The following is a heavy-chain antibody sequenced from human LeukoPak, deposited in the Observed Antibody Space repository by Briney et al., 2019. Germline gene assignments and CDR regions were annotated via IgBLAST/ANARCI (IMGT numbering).Heavy chain of an antibody. J-gene: IGHJ4*02. CDR3: ARNYYDSSGYPFFDY. V-gene: IGHV1-46*01. CDR2: INPSGGST. D-gene: IGHD3-22*01. Sequence: ASVKVSCKASGYTFTSYYMHWVRQAPGQGPEWMGIINPSGGSTSYVQKFQGRVTMTRDTSTSTVYMELSSLRSEDTAVYYCARNYYDSSGYPFFDYWGQGTLVTVSS. CDR1: GYTFTSYY.